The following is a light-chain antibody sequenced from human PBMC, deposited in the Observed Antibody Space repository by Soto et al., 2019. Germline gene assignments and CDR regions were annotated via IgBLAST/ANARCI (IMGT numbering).Light chain of an antibody. V-gene: IGKV3-11*01. CDR2: DAS. CDR1: QDISSY. J-gene: IGKJ4*01. Sequence: EIVLTHSRATLTWSPGERATLSCGASQDISSYRVWYQQKPGQAPRLLISDASNRATRIPAKFSGGASGTDFTLTIRTLEPEDFAVYYCQQRYTWPLTFGGGTKVDIK. CDR3: QQRYTWPLT.